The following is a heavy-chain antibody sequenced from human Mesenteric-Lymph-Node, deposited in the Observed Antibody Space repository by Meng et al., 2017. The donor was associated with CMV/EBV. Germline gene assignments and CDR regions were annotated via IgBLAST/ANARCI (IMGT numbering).Heavy chain of an antibody. D-gene: IGHD3-3*01. CDR2: IGHSGNA. V-gene: IGHV4-34*01. CDR3: ARGSQFSDFWSGYYPVPRYKWFDP. Sequence: GSLRLSCAVYGGSFRGYYWNWIRRLPGKGPQWIGEIGHSGNANYNPSLKNRVTLSVDTSKSQFSLKLNSVTAADTAMYYCARGSQFSDFWSGYYPVPRYKWFDPWGQGTLVTVSS. CDR1: GGSFRGYY. J-gene: IGHJ5*02.